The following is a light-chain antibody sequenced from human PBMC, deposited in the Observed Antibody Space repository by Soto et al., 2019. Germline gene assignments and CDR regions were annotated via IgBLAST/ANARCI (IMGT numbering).Light chain of an antibody. CDR1: QSISRY. Sequence: DIQMTQSPSSLSASVGDRVTITCRASQSISRYLNWYQQKPGKVPKFLIYAASSLQSGVPSRFSGSGSETDVTLTISSLQPEDFATYYCRPSYTTPLTFGGGTKVDIK. V-gene: IGKV1-39*01. CDR3: RPSYTTPLT. J-gene: IGKJ4*02. CDR2: AAS.